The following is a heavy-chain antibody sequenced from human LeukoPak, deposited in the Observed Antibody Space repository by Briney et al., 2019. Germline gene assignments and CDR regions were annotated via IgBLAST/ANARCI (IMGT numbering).Heavy chain of an antibody. CDR2: INHSGST. D-gene: IGHD6-13*01. Sequence: SETLSLTCAVYGRYFSGYYWSWIRQPPGKGLEWIGEINHSGSTNYNPSLKSRVTISVDTSKNQFSLKLSSVTAADTAVYYCARGRLAAAGVFDYWGQGTLVTVSS. V-gene: IGHV4-34*01. CDR1: GRYFSGYY. CDR3: ARGRLAAAGVFDY. J-gene: IGHJ4*02.